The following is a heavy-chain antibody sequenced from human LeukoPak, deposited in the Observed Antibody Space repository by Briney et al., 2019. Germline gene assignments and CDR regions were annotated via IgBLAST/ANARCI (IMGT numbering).Heavy chain of an antibody. Sequence: SGTLSLTCAVSGGSISSSNWWSRVRQPPGKGLEWIGEMYLSGTTHSNPSVKSRVTISIDKSKNQFFLNLSSVTAADTAVYYCAGLVGRYSSGLYYYYFDYWGQGTLVTVSS. D-gene: IGHD3-22*01. V-gene: IGHV4-4*02. CDR3: AGLVGRYSSGLYYYYFDY. CDR2: MYLSGTT. CDR1: GGSISSSNW. J-gene: IGHJ4*02.